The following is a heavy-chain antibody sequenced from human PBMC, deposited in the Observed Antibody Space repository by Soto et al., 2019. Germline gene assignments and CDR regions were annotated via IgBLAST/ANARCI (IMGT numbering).Heavy chain of an antibody. V-gene: IGHV3-33*01. CDR1: GFTFRNYG. Sequence: QVQLVESGGGVVQPGRSLRLSCAASGFTFRNYGMHWVRQAPGKGLEWVALIWYDGSNTFYTDSVKGRFTISRDNSKSTLHLQMNSLRAEDTAVYYCTRDVSSRYFDLWGCGSLVTVSS. J-gene: IGHJ2*01. CDR3: TRDVSSRYFDL. CDR2: IWYDGSNT.